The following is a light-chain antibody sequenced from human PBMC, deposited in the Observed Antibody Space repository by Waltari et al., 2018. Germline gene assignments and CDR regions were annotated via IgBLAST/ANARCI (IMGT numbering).Light chain of an antibody. CDR3: QSADSSISYVV. Sequence: SYELTQPPPVPVSPGQTARITCPGDALPRQYTSWYQQKPGQAPVLVISQDSERASGIPERFSGSSSGTTVTLTISGVQAEDEADYYCQSADSSISYVVFGGGTKLTVL. J-gene: IGLJ2*01. CDR2: QDS. V-gene: IGLV3-25*03. CDR1: ALPRQY.